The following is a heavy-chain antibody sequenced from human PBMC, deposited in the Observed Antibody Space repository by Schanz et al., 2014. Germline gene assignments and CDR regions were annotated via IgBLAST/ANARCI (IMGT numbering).Heavy chain of an antibody. CDR2: IIPILGIA. D-gene: IGHD5-12*01. V-gene: IGHV1-69*08. Sequence: QVQLVQSGAEVKKPGSSVKVSCKASGGTFSTYTISWVRQAPGQGLEWMGRIIPILGIANYAQNFQGRVTMTTDTSTSTSYMELTSLRFDDTAVYYCARDFSAYVGNYFDYWGQGTLXTVSS. CDR3: ARDFSAYVGNYFDY. J-gene: IGHJ4*02. CDR1: GGTFSTYT.